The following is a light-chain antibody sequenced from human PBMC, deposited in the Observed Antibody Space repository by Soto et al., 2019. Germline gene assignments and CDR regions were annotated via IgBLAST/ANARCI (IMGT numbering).Light chain of an antibody. CDR1: QSVRSNY. J-gene: IGKJ2*01. Sequence: EIVLTQSPGTLSLSPGERATISCRASQSVRSNYLAWYQQKPSQAPRLLIYGASSRATGIPDRFSGTGSGTDFPLTISRLEPEDFAVYYCQQYGGSPYTFGQGTKLEIK. CDR2: GAS. CDR3: QQYGGSPYT. V-gene: IGKV3-20*01.